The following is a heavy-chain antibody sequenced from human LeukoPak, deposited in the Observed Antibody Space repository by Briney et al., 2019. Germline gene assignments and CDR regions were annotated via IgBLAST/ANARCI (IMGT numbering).Heavy chain of an antibody. J-gene: IGHJ6*03. Sequence: PSETLSLTCAVYGGSFSGYYWSWIRQPPGKGLEWIGEINHSGSGNYNSSLKSRVTISVDTSKNQFSLKVSSVTAADTAVYYCARRMGRRFGERYYYYHYMDVWGKGTTVTISS. CDR2: INHSGSG. CDR3: ARRMGRRFGERYYYYHYMDV. CDR1: GGSFSGYY. D-gene: IGHD3-10*01. V-gene: IGHV4-34*01.